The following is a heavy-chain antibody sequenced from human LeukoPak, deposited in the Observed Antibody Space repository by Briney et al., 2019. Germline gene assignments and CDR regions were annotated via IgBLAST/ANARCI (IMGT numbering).Heavy chain of an antibody. V-gene: IGHV4-59*01. CDR2: IYYSGST. Sequence: SETLSLTCTVSGGSISSYYWSWIRQPPGKGLEWIGYIYYSGSTNYNPPLKSRVTISVDTSKNQFSLKLSSVTAADTAVYYCARGGDYYDSSGYPFDYWGQGTLVTVSS. CDR3: ARGGDYYDSSGYPFDY. CDR1: GGSISSYY. J-gene: IGHJ4*02. D-gene: IGHD3-22*01.